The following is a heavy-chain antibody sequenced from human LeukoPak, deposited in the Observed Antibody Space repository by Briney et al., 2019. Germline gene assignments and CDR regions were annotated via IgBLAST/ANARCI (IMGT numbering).Heavy chain of an antibody. CDR3: ARDPYSGSYGDYYYYYMDV. V-gene: IGHV3-30*03. D-gene: IGHD1-26*01. CDR2: ISYDGSNK. Sequence: QPGRSLRLSCAASGFTFSIYGMHWVRQAPGKGLEWVAVISYDGSNKYYADSVKGRFTISRDNSKNTLYLQMNSLRAEDTAVYYCARDPYSGSYGDYYYYYMDVWGKGTTVTISS. CDR1: GFTFSIYG. J-gene: IGHJ6*03.